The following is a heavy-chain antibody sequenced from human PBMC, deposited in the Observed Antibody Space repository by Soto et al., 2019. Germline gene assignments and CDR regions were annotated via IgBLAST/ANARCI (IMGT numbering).Heavy chain of an antibody. V-gene: IGHV4-30-4*01. D-gene: IGHD5-18*01. J-gene: IGHJ4*02. CDR2: IYYSGST. Sequence: SETLSLTCTVSGGSISSGDYYWSWIRQPPGKGLEWIGYIYYSGSTYYNPSLKSRVTISVDTSKNQFSLKLSSVTAADTAVYYCARVAGTYSYGFSAHWGQGTLVTRLL. CDR3: ARVAGTYSYGFSAH. CDR1: GGSISSGDYY.